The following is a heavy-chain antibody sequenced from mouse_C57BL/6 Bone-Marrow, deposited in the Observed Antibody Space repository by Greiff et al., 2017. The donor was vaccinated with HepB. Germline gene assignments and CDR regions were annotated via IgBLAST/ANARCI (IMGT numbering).Heavy chain of an antibody. CDR2: INPSNGGT. CDR1: GYTFTSYW. D-gene: IGHD2-2*01. J-gene: IGHJ1*03. V-gene: IGHV1-53*01. Sequence: QVQLQQPGTELVKPGASVKLSCKASGYTFTSYWMHWVKQRPGQGLEWIGNINPSNGGTNYNEKFKSKATLTVDKSSSTAYMQLSSLTSEDSAVYYCARWTMVTTDWYFDVWGTGTTVTVSS. CDR3: ARWTMVTTDWYFDV.